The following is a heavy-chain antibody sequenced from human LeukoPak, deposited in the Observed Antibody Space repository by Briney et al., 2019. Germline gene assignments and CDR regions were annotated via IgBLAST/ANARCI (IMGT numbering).Heavy chain of an antibody. Sequence: ASVKVSCKASGGTFSSYAISWVRQAPGQGLEWMGGIIPIFGTANYAQKFQGRVTITTDESTSTAYMELSSLRSEDTAVYYCARDAPYCSSTSCLPLDVWGKGTTVTVSS. CDR1: GGTFSSYA. CDR2: IIPIFGTA. J-gene: IGHJ6*04. V-gene: IGHV1-69*05. CDR3: ARDAPYCSSTSCLPLDV. D-gene: IGHD2-2*01.